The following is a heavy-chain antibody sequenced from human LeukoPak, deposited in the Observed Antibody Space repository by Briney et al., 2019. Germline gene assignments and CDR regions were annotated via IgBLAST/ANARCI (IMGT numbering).Heavy chain of an antibody. CDR3: ARSRGYDTRDFDY. V-gene: IGHV3-64*01. J-gene: IGHJ4*02. CDR1: GVAFSSYH. Sequence: GGSLRLSCAASGVAFSSYHMHWVRQAPGKVLEYVSGISSNGGSTYYANSVKGRFTISRDNSKNTLYLQMGSLRAEDMAVYYCARSRGYDTRDFDYWGQGTLVTVSS. CDR2: ISSNGGST. D-gene: IGHD5-12*01.